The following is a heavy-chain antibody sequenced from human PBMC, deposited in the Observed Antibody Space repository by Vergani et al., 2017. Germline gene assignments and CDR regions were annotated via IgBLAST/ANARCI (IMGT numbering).Heavy chain of an antibody. J-gene: IGHJ4*02. V-gene: IGHV3-23*01. CDR2: ISGRGGRT. CDR3: AKDHPIVVVPAAMGLGYYFDY. CDR1: GFTFSGYA. Sequence: EVQLLDSGGGLVQPGGSLRLSCAASGFTFSGYAMSWVRQAPGTGLEWVSVISGRGGRTYYADSVKGRFTISMDNSKNTLYLQMNSLRAEDTAVYYCAKDHPIVVVPAAMGLGYYFDYWGQGTLVTVSS. D-gene: IGHD2-2*01.